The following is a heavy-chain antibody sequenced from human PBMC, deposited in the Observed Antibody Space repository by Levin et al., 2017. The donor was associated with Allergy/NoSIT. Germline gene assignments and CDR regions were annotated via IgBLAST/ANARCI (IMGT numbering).Heavy chain of an antibody. CDR2: ISGSGGST. J-gene: IGHJ4*02. CDR3: AKDGGLTIFGVVTVFDY. D-gene: IGHD3-3*01. V-gene: IGHV3-23*01. Sequence: QAGGSLRLSCAASGFTFSSYAMSWVRQAPGKGLEWVSAISGSGGSTYYADSVKGRFTISRDNSKNTLYLQMNSLRAEDTAVYYCAKDGGLTIFGVVTVFDYWGQGALVTVSS. CDR1: GFTFSSYA.